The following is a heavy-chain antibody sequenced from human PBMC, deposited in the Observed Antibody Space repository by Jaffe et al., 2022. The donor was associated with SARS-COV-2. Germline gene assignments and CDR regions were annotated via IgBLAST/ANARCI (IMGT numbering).Heavy chain of an antibody. CDR2: ISTGGGST. V-gene: IGHV3-23*01. D-gene: IGHD5-12*01. Sequence: EVQLLESGGGLVQPGGSLRLSCAASGFTFSNYVMSWVRQAPGKGLEWVSGISTGGGSTFFADSVKGRFTISRDNSKNTFFLQMSSLRAEDTAIYYCAKGNRGGSHAFDIWGLGTMVTVSS. CDR1: GFTFSNYV. J-gene: IGHJ3*02. CDR3: AKGNRGGSHAFDI.